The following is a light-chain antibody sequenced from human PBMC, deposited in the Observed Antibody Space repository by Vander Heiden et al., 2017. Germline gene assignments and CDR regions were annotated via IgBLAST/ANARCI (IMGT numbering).Light chain of an antibody. Sequence: DIQLTQSPSSLSASVEVRVTITCQASQVVNNYLNWYQQKSGKAPKLLIYDIANLQTGVPSRFSGSGSGTDFPFTISSLQPGDFATYYCQQYENLPLTFGGGTKVEVK. CDR2: DIA. V-gene: IGKV1-33*01. CDR1: QVVNNY. CDR3: QQYENLPLT. J-gene: IGKJ4*01.